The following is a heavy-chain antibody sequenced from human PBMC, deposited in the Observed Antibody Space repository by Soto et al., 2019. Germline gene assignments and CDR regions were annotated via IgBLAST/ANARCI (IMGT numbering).Heavy chain of an antibody. CDR2: IYYSGST. CDR3: ARLRITYYYGPGLFDY. CDR1: GGSISSGGYY. V-gene: IGHV4-31*03. Sequence: SETLSLTCTVSGGSISSGGYYWSWIRQHPGKGLEWIGYIYYSGSTYYNPSLKSRVTISVDTSKNQFSLKLSSVTAADTAVYYCARLRITYYYGPGLFDYWGQGTLVTVSS. D-gene: IGHD3-10*01. J-gene: IGHJ4*02.